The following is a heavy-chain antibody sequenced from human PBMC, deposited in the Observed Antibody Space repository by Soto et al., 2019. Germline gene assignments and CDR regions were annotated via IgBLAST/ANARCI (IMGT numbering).Heavy chain of an antibody. CDR3: ARGGMFPRDY. V-gene: IGHV1-69*01. CDR1: GGSFSSYA. Sequence: QVQLVQSGAEVKKPGSSVKVSCKTSGGSFSSYALIWVRQAPGQGLEWMGGIIPVFGITNYAQNFQGRVTITADESTSTGYMELSSLRSEDTAVYYCARGGMFPRDYWGQGTLVTVSS. CDR2: IIPVFGIT. D-gene: IGHD1-1*01. J-gene: IGHJ4*02.